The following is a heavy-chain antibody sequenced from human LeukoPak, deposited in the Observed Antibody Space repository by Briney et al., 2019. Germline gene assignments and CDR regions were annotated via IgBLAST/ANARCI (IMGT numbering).Heavy chain of an antibody. V-gene: IGHV3-23*01. J-gene: IGHJ6*02. D-gene: IGHD3-22*01. Sequence: PGGSLKLSCAASGFNFNYYAMTWVRQAPGKGLEWVSGIGGSGIRTYYADSVRGRFTISRDNSKNTLTLQLSSLRVEDTALYYCARGLDSSGYYYPWYYYGMDVWGQGTTVTVSS. CDR2: IGGSGIRT. CDR3: ARGLDSSGYYYPWYYYGMDV. CDR1: GFNFNYYA.